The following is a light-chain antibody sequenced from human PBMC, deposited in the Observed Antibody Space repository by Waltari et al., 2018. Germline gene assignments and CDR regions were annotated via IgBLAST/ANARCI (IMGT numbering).Light chain of an antibody. Sequence: EIVLTQSPATLSLSPGDRATLSCGASQTVNSNYLAWYQHKPGLAPRLLIYDASGRPTGIPESFSGSGSGTDFTLTINRLEPEDFAVYYCQQYGNSPFTFGGGTKVDIK. J-gene: IGKJ4*01. CDR1: QTVNSNY. CDR3: QQYGNSPFT. CDR2: DAS. V-gene: IGKV3D-20*01.